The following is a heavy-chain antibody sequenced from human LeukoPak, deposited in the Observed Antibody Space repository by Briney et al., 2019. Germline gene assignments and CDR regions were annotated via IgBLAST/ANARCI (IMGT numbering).Heavy chain of an antibody. CDR2: IYYSGST. CDR3: AIEGIAAALGDY. J-gene: IGHJ4*02. V-gene: IGHV4-39*07. Sequence: SETLSLTCTVSGGSISSSSYYWGWIRQPPGKGLEWIGSIYYSGSTYYNPSLKSRVTISVDTSKKQFSLKLSSVTAADTAVYYCAIEGIAAALGDYWGQGTLVNVSS. CDR1: GGSISSSSYY. D-gene: IGHD6-13*01.